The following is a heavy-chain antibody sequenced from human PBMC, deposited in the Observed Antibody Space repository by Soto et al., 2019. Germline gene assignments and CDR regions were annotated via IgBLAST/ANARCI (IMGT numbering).Heavy chain of an antibody. CDR1: EFTFSNYW. D-gene: IGHD3-10*01. V-gene: IGHV3-74*01. CDR3: GRGGRRAYWFDP. CDR2: INDDGSTT. J-gene: IGHJ5*02. Sequence: EVQLVESGGGLVQPGGSLRLSCAASEFTFSNYWMHWVRQAPGTGLVWVSRINDDGSTTNYADSVKGRFAISRDNAKSTVFLQMNGLSAEDTAVYYCGRGGRRAYWFDPWGQGTLVTVSA.